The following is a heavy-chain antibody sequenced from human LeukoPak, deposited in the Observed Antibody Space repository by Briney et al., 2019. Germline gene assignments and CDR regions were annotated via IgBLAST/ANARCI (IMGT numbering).Heavy chain of an antibody. J-gene: IGHJ4*02. CDR3: ARSQGSTYNPRSGFDY. D-gene: IGHD1-14*01. CDR1: GFTFSSYA. CDR2: LWYDGNNK. V-gene: IGHV3-33*08. Sequence: PGGSLRLSCAASGFTFSSYAMHWVRQAPGKGLEWVTILWYDGNNKYYADSVKGRFTISRDTSKNTVYLQMNSLRPEDTAVYYCARSQGSTYNPRSGFDYWGQGTLVTVSS.